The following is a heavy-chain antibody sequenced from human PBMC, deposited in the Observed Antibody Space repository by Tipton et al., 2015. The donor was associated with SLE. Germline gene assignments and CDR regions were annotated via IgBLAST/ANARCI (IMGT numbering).Heavy chain of an antibody. CDR2: TNQGGGT. CDR3: ARENNWFDP. Sequence: TLSLTCAVSRYSISTGYYWSWIRQPAGKGLEWIGITNQGGGTYYNSSLKSRVTISLDASKNQFSLKLSSVTAADTAVYYCARENNWFDPWGQGTLVTVSS. CDR1: RYSISTGYY. J-gene: IGHJ5*02. V-gene: IGHV4-38-2*02.